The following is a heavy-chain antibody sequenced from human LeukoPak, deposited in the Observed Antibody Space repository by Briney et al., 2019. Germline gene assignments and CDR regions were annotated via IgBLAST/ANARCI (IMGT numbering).Heavy chain of an antibody. J-gene: IGHJ4*02. V-gene: IGHV4-30-4*08. D-gene: IGHD1-26*01. CDR1: GGSISSSSYY. CDR3: ARGYSGSYYQFDY. CDR2: IFSSGGT. Sequence: SETLSLTXTVSGGSISSSSYYWGWIRQPPGKGLEWIGYIFSSGGTYYNPSLKSRVTISLDTSKNQFSLKLTSVTAADTAVYYCARGYSGSYYQFDYWGQGTLVTVSS.